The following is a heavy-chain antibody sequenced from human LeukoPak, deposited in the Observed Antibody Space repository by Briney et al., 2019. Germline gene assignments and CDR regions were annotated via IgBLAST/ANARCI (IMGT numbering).Heavy chain of an antibody. CDR1: GFTFSSYG. D-gene: IGHD1-26*01. Sequence: PGGSLRLSCAASGFTFSSYGMHWVRQAPGKGLEWVAVISYDGSKKNYADSVKGRFTISRDNSKNTLYLQMNSLRAEDTAVYYCAKDGAVGSYYFGYYFDYWGQGTLVTVSS. V-gene: IGHV3-30*18. CDR2: ISYDGSKK. CDR3: AKDGAVGSYYFGYYFDY. J-gene: IGHJ4*02.